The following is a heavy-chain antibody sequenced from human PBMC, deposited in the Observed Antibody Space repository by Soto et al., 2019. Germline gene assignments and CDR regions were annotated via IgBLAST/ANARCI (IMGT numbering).Heavy chain of an antibody. J-gene: IGHJ6*02. Sequence: LRLSCAASGFTFSSYGMHWVRQAPGKGLEWVAVISYDGSNKYYADSVKGRFTISRDNSKNTLYLQMNSLRAEDTAVYYCAKDLTVTTQAHTYGMDVWGQGTTVTVSS. CDR3: AKDLTVTTQAHTYGMDV. V-gene: IGHV3-30*18. CDR2: ISYDGSNK. D-gene: IGHD4-4*01. CDR1: GFTFSSYG.